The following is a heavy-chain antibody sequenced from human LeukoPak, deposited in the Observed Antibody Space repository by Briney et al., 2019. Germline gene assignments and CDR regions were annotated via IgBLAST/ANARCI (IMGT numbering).Heavy chain of an antibody. D-gene: IGHD5/OR15-5a*01. J-gene: IGHJ4*02. CDR3: VQYTSTTTTFDH. V-gene: IGHV2-5*08. CDR2: IYWDDDK. CDR1: GGSISSYYW. Sequence: TLSLTCTVSGGSISSYYWSWIRQPPGKALEWLALIYWDDDKRFSPSLKSRLTITKDTSKNQVVFTMTNMDPVDAGTYYCVQYTSTTTTFDHWGQGTLVTVSS.